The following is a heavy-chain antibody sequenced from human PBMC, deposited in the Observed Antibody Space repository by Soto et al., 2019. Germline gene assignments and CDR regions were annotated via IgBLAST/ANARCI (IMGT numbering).Heavy chain of an antibody. V-gene: IGHV4-30-2*01. CDR3: ARGSDYDYVWVSYRSTNYYFDY. D-gene: IGHD3-16*02. CDR1: GGSISSGGYS. Sequence: SETLSLTCAVSGGSISSGGYSWGWIRQPPGKGLEWIGYIYHSGSTYYNPSLKSRVTISVDRSKNQFSLKLSSVTAADTAVYYCARGSDYDYVWVSYRSTNYYFDYWGQGTLVTVSS. CDR2: IYHSGST. J-gene: IGHJ4*02.